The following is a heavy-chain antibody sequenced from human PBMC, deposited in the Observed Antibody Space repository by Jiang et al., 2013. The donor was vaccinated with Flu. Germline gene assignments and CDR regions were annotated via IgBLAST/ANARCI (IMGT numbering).Heavy chain of an antibody. J-gene: IGHJ4*02. CDR2: TRSSSPYI. Sequence: VQLLESGGGLVKPGGSLRLSCAASGFTFSGYNMNWVRQAPGKGLEWVSSTRSSSPYIYYADSVKGRFTISRDNAKNSLYLQMNSLRAEDTAVYYCARDGSGTYLPDAYFDYWGQGALVTVSS. D-gene: IGHD1-26*01. V-gene: IGHV3-21*01. CDR3: ARDGSGTYLPDAYFDY. CDR1: GFTFSGYN.